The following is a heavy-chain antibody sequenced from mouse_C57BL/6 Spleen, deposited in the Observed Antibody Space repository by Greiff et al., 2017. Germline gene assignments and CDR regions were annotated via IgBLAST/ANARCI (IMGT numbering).Heavy chain of an antibody. J-gene: IGHJ4*01. CDR3: ARRDYDDDYYAMDY. Sequence: VKLVESGAELARPEASVKLSCKASGYTFTSYGISWVKQRTGQGLEWIGEIYPRSGNTYYNEKFKGKATLTADKSSSTAYMELRSLTSADSAVYFCARRDYDDDYYAMDYWGQGTSVTVSS. CDR2: IYPRSGNT. V-gene: IGHV1-81*01. CDR1: GYTFTSYG. D-gene: IGHD2-4*01.